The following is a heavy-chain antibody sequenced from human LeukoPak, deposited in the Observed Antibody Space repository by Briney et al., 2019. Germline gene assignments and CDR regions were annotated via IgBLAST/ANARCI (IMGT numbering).Heavy chain of an antibody. D-gene: IGHD3-22*01. CDR1: GYSISSGYY. J-gene: IGHJ4*02. CDR2: IYHSGST. V-gene: IGHV4-38-2*02. CDR3: ARTATYYSNYYFDY. Sequence: PSETLSLTCTVSGYSISSGYYWGWIRQPPGKGLEWIGSIYHSGSTYYNPSLKSRVTISVDTSKNQFSLKLSSVTAADTVVYYCARTATYYSNYYFDYWGQGTLVTVSS.